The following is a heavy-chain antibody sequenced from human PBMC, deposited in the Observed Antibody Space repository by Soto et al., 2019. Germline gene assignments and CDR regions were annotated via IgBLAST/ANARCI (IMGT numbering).Heavy chain of an antibody. Sequence: QVQLQESGPGLVKPSQTLSLTCTFSGGSISSGDYYWSWIRQPPGKGLEWIGYIYYSGSTHYNPFLKSRVTISVDTSKNQFSLKLSSVTAADTAVYYCARGEGDSSGYYFDSWGQGTLVTVSS. J-gene: IGHJ4*02. D-gene: IGHD3-22*01. CDR1: GGSISSGDYY. CDR2: IYYSGST. CDR3: ARGEGDSSGYYFDS. V-gene: IGHV4-30-4*01.